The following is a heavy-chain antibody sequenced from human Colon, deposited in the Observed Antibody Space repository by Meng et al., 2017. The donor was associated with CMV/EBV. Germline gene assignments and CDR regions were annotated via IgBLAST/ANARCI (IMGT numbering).Heavy chain of an antibody. CDR2: IYYTGND. V-gene: IGHV4-39*07. Sequence: QVQRQEPGPGLVKPSETLSLTCTVSGASISGRSYYWGWIRQPPGKGLEWIASIYYTGNDYHNPSLKSRVTISIDTSNNQFSLRLTSVTAADTAVYYCARMALHWYFDLWGRGTLVTVSS. CDR3: ARMALHWYFDL. CDR1: GASISGRSYY. J-gene: IGHJ2*01. D-gene: IGHD5-24*01.